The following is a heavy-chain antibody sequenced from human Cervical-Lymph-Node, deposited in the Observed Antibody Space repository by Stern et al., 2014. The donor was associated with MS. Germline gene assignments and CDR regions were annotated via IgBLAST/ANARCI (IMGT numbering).Heavy chain of an antibody. D-gene: IGHD6-19*01. V-gene: IGHV1-18*04. CDR1: GYTFTSYG. J-gene: IGHJ4*02. Sequence: QVQLVQSGAEVKKPGASVKVSCKASGYTFTSYGISWVRQAPGQGLEWMGGISSDSGNTNYAQKLQGRVTMTTDTSTSTAYIELRSLRSDDTAVYYCARDSFSIAVAGTDFDYWGQGTLVTVSS. CDR3: ARDSFSIAVAGTDFDY. CDR2: ISSDSGNT.